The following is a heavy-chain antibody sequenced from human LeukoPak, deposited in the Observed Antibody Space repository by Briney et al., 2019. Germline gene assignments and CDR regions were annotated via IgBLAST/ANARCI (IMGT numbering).Heavy chain of an antibody. D-gene: IGHD3-10*01. J-gene: IGHJ4*02. CDR2: ISAYNGNT. CDR1: GGTFSSYA. V-gene: IGHV1-18*01. Sequence: ASVKVSCKASGGTFSSYAISWVRQAPGQGLEWMGWISAYNGNTNYAQKLQGRVTMTTDTSTSTAYMELRSLRSDDTAVYYCARGGLLWFGESRFRFDYWGQGTLVTVSS. CDR3: ARGGLLWFGESRFRFDY.